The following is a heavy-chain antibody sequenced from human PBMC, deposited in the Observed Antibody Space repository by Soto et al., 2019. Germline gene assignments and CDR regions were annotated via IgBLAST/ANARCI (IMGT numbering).Heavy chain of an antibody. D-gene: IGHD6-13*01. Sequence: VQLLESGGGLVQPGGSLRLSCAASGFTFRDYVMSWVRQAPGKGPEWVSTIGHNGGTTYYADSVKGRFTISRDDSKDTMYLQQIRLSAEDTAVYSCARGSSSGCDFNMIFDLWGQGTLVTVSS. CDR1: GFTFRDYV. J-gene: IGHJ4*02. V-gene: IGHV3-23*01. CDR3: ARGSSSGCDFNMIFDL. CDR2: IGHNGGTT.